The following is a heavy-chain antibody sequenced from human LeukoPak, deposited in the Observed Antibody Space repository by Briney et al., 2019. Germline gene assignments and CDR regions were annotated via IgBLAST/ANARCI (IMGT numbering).Heavy chain of an antibody. Sequence: GGSLRLSCAAFGFTFSDYYMSWVRQAPGKGLGGVSYISSSGSTIYYADSVKGRFTISRDNAKNSLYLQMNSLRAEDTAVYYCARWSLAYDFWSGYSAHFDYWGQGTLVTVSS. CDR1: GFTFSDYY. CDR2: ISSSGSTI. D-gene: IGHD3-3*01. CDR3: ARWSLAYDFWSGYSAHFDY. J-gene: IGHJ4*02. V-gene: IGHV3-11*01.